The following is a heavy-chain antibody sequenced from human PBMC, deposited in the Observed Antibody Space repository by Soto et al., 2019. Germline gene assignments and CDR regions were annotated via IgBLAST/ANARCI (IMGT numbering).Heavy chain of an antibody. CDR1: GFTFSSYA. V-gene: IGHV3-23*01. J-gene: IGHJ4*02. D-gene: IGHD2-2*02. Sequence: EVQLLESGGGLVQPGGSLRLSCAASGFTFSSYAMSWVRQAPGKGLEWVSAISGSGGSTYYADSVKGRFTISRDNSKKTVYLQLTSLRADDTAIYYCAKPGRGQLLYIDYWGQGALVTVSS. CDR3: AKPGRGQLLYIDY. CDR2: ISGSGGST.